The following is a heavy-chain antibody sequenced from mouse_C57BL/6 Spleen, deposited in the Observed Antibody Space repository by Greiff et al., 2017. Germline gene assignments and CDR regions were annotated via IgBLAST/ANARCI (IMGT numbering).Heavy chain of an antibody. CDR3: AKKEGSWYFDV. Sequence: QVQLQQSGPGLVQPSQSLSITCTVSGFSLTSYGVNWGRQSPGKGLEWLGVIWRGGSTDYNAAFMSRLSITKDNSKSQVFFKMNSLQADDTAIYYCAKKEGSWYFDVWGTGTTVTVSS. V-gene: IGHV2-5*01. J-gene: IGHJ1*03. CDR2: IWRGGST. CDR1: GFSLTSYG.